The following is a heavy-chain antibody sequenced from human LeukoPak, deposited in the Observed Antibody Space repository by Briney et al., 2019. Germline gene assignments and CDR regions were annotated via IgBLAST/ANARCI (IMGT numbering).Heavy chain of an antibody. Sequence: PGASVKVSCKASGYTFTGYYMHWVRQAPGQGLEWMGWINPKNGGTNYAQKFQGRVTMTRDTSINTAFMELSRLNSDDTAVYFCARDGYGGNSFDYWGQGTLVTVSS. CDR1: GYTFTGYY. J-gene: IGHJ4*02. V-gene: IGHV1-2*02. CDR3: ARDGYGGNSFDY. D-gene: IGHD4-23*01. CDR2: INPKNGGT.